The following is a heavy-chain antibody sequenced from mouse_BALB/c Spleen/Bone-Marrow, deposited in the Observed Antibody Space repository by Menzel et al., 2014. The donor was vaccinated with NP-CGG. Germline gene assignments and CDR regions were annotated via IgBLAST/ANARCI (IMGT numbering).Heavy chain of an antibody. Sequence: VQLQQSGAELVKPGASVKLSCTASGFNITDTYMHWVKQRPEQGLEWIGRIDPANGNTKYDPKFQGKATITADTSSNTASLQLSSLTSEDAAGYYCARYRLGTYFDYWGQGTTLTVSS. V-gene: IGHV14-3*02. D-gene: IGHD1-2*01. CDR3: ARYRLGTYFDY. J-gene: IGHJ2*01. CDR2: IDPANGNT. CDR1: GFNITDTY.